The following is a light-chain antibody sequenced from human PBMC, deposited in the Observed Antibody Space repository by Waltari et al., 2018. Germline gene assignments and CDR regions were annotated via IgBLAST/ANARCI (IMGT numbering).Light chain of an antibody. Sequence: QSALTQPASVSGSPGQSITISCTGTSSDVGTYGYVSWYQQDPGKAPKLVIYDVNNRPSVISNRFSGSTSGDTASLTISGLQTEDEGYYYCSSYTSTTTYVVFGGGTKLTVL. CDR3: SSYTSTTTYVV. CDR2: DVN. CDR1: SSDVGTYGY. J-gene: IGLJ2*01. V-gene: IGLV2-14*01.